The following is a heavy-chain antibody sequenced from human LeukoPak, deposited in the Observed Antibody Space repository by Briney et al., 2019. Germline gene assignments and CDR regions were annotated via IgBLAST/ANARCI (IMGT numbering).Heavy chain of an antibody. CDR3: AKAPVTTCSGAYCYPFDY. D-gene: IGHD2-15*01. CDR2: ISVSGNT. Sequence: GGSLRLSCAASGFTLSSYAMSWVRQGPGKGLEWVSVISVSGNTYHADSVKGRFTISRDSSKNTLYLQMNSLRAEDAAVYYCAKAPVTTCSGAYCYPFDYWGQGTLVTVSS. J-gene: IGHJ4*02. V-gene: IGHV3-23*01. CDR1: GFTLSSYA.